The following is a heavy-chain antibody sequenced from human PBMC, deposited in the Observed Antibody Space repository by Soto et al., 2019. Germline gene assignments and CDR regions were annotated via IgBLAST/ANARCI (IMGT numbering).Heavy chain of an antibody. CDR3: ARNRAVAGTRWFEP. V-gene: IGHV3-53*01. J-gene: IGHJ5*02. CDR2: IYSGGST. CDR1: GFTVSSNY. Sequence: PGGSLRLSCAASGFTVSSNYMSWVRQAPGKGLEWVSVIYSGGSTYYADSVKGRFTISRDNSKNTLYLQMNSLRAEDTAVYYCARNRAVAGTRWFEPWGQGTLVTVSS. D-gene: IGHD6-19*01.